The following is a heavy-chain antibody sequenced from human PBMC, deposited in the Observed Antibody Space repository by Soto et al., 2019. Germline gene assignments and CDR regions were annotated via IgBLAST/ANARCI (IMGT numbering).Heavy chain of an antibody. V-gene: IGHV4-59*01. CDR3: ARSYHGGNFAS. Sequence: SATLSLTSIFSGDSMTKDYWTWILRPPGKGLEWIGYIYYSGKTDYNPSLQSRVSISIDTSRKQFSLNLSSVTAADTAMYYCARSYHGGNFASWGKGARGTVSS. J-gene: IGHJ4*02. D-gene: IGHD4-17*01. CDR2: IYYSGKT. CDR1: GDSMTKDY.